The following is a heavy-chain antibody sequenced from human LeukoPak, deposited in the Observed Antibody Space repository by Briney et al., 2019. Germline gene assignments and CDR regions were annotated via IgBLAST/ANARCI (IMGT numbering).Heavy chain of an antibody. CDR2: INPNSGGT. J-gene: IGHJ6*03. Sequence: ASVKVSCKASGYTFTGYYMHWVRQAPGQGLEWMGWINPNSGGTNYAQKFQGRVTMTRDTSISTAYMELSRLRSDDTAVYYCARVTSSGYERTYYYYYYMDVWGKGTTITISS. CDR3: ARVTSSGYERTYYYYYYMDV. V-gene: IGHV1-2*02. D-gene: IGHD5-12*01. CDR1: GYTFTGYY.